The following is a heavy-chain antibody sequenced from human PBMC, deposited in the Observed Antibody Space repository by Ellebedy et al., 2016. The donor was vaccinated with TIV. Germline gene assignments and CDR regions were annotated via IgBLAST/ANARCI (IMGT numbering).Heavy chain of an antibody. V-gene: IGHV1-18*01. Sequence: ASVKVSCKASGYTFKAYGVIWVRQAPGQGLEWMGWISAYTGNTDYAQKLQGRITMTTDTSTSTAYMELRSLTSDDSAVYYCARGDDCFNGLCRPDFYYGMDVWGQGTTVTVSS. CDR1: GYTFKAYG. CDR3: ARGDDCFNGLCRPDFYYGMDV. D-gene: IGHD2-8*01. CDR2: ISAYTGNT. J-gene: IGHJ6*02.